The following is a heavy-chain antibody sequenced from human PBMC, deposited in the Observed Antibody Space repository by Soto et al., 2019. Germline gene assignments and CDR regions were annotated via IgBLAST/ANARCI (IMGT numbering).Heavy chain of an antibody. Sequence: PSETLSLTCNVSGGSISSYYWNWIRQPPGKGLEWVGYAHSRGTTNYNPSLKSRVAISVDTSKNQFSLWLTSVTAADTAIYFCATGSGDYLAFHSCGQGTLVTVS. CDR3: ATGSGDYLAFHS. D-gene: IGHD1-26*01. CDR2: AHSRGTT. J-gene: IGHJ4*02. V-gene: IGHV4-59*01. CDR1: GGSISSYY.